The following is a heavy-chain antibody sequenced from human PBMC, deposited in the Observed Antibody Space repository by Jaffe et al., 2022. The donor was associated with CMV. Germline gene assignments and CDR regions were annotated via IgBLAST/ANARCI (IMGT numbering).Heavy chain of an antibody. CDR3: ARDNPRNKDIVVVPPKRGWYFDL. J-gene: IGHJ2*01. CDR1: GFTFSSYW. D-gene: IGHD2-2*01. V-gene: IGHV3-7*01. CDR2: IKQDGSEK. Sequence: EVQLVESGGGLVQPGGSLRLSCAASGFTFSSYWMSWVRQAPGKGLEWVANIKQDGSEKYYVDSVKGRFTISRDNAKNSLYLQMNSLRAEDTAVYYCARDNPRNKDIVVVPPKRGWYFDLWGRGTLVTVSS.